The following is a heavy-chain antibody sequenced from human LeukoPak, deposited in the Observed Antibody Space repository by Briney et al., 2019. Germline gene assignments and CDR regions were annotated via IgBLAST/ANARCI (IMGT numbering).Heavy chain of an antibody. D-gene: IGHD6-19*01. CDR2: IIPMFGIA. Sequence: SVKVSCKASGGTFSRYAISWVRQAPGQGLEWMGRIIPMFGIANYAQKFQGRVTITADESTSTAYMELSRLRSEDTAVYYCARDRPYTGGWRGFDYWGQGTLVTVSS. CDR3: ARDRPYTGGWRGFDY. J-gene: IGHJ4*02. V-gene: IGHV1-69*01. CDR1: GGTFSRYA.